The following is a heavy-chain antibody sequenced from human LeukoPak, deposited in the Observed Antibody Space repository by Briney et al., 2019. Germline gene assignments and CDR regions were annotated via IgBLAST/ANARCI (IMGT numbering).Heavy chain of an antibody. J-gene: IGHJ6*02. Sequence: GGSLRLSCADSGFTFDDYAMHWVRQAPGKDLEWVSLISWDGGSTYYADSVKGRFTISRDNSKNSLYVQMNSLRAEDTALYYCAKGAAGNYGMDVWGPRTTVTVSS. V-gene: IGHV3-43D*03. CDR1: GFTFDDYA. CDR2: ISWDGGST. CDR3: AKGAAGNYGMDV. D-gene: IGHD2-15*01.